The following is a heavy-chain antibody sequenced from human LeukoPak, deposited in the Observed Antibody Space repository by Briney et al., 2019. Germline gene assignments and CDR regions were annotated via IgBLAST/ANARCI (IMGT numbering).Heavy chain of an antibody. Sequence: PSETLSLTCTVSGGSISSYYWSWIRQPPGKGLEWIGYICYSGSTNYNPSLKSRVTISVDTSKNQFSLKLSSVTAADTAVYYCASYGGANRYYGMDVWGQGTTVTVSS. CDR1: GGSISSYY. D-gene: IGHD4-23*01. CDR2: ICYSGST. J-gene: IGHJ6*02. CDR3: ASYGGANRYYGMDV. V-gene: IGHV4-59*08.